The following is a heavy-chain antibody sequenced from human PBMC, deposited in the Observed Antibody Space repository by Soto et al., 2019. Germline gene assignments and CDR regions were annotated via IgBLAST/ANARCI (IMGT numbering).Heavy chain of an antibody. Sequence: QVHLLLPSGAEVKKPGSSVKVSCKASGGTPSNSAISWVRQAPGQGLEWMGGIIPVFGLVKYAQNFQGRVTITADESTNTAYMELGSLRPEDTAVYYCAGGRIVVVGSRAYYGMDVWGQGTTVTVSS. V-gene: IGHV1-69*01. D-gene: IGHD3-22*01. CDR3: AGGRIVVVGSRAYYGMDV. CDR2: IIPVFGLV. J-gene: IGHJ6*02. CDR1: GGTPSNSA.